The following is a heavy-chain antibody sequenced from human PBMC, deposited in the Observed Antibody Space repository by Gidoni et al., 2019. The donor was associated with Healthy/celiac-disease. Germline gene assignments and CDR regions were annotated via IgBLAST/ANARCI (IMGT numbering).Heavy chain of an antibody. V-gene: IGHV4-59*08. Sequence: QVQLQESGPGLVTPSETLSLTCTVSGGSISSYYWSWIRQPPGKGLEWIGYIYYSGSTNYNPSLKSRFTISVDTSKNQFSLKLSSVTAADTAVDYCARLRRTPYYYYGMDVWGQGTTVTVSS. CDR2: IYYSGST. J-gene: IGHJ6*02. CDR1: GGSISSYY. D-gene: IGHD6-6*01. CDR3: ARLRRTPYYYYGMDV.